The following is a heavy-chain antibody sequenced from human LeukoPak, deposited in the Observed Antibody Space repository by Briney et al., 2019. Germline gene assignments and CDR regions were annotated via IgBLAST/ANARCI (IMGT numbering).Heavy chain of an antibody. V-gene: IGHV4-34*01. D-gene: IGHD1-14*01. CDR2: IYHSGST. J-gene: IGHJ4*02. CDR1: GGSFSGYY. CDR3: ARTRYPFDY. Sequence: SETLSLTCAVYGGSFSGYYWSWIRQPPGKGLEWIGEIYHSGSTNYNPSLKSRVTISVDTSKNQFSLKLSSVTAADTAVYYCARTRYPFDYWGQGTLVTVSS.